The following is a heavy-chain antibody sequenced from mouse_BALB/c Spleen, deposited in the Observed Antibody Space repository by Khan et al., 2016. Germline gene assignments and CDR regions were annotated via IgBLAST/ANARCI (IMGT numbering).Heavy chain of an antibody. CDR3: ARESRGGYGNSYIDF. CDR2: IWADGNT. D-gene: IGHD1-1*01. Sequence: VELVESGPGLVAPSQSLSLTCTVSGFSLIGYGVNWVRQPPGKGLEWLGMIWADGNTDYNSALKSRLRISKDNSKSQAFLKMNSLQTDDTATYYCARESRGGYGNSYIDFWGQGTTLTVSA. J-gene: IGHJ2*01. V-gene: IGHV2-6-7*01. CDR1: GFSLIGYG.